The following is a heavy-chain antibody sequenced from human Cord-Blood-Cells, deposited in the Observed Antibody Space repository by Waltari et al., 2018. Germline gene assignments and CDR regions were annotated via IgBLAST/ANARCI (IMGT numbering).Heavy chain of an antibody. CDR3: ATCPSGSYWAAFDI. V-gene: IGHV3-30*03. J-gene: IGHJ3*02. CDR1: GFPFSSYG. CDR2: ISYDGSNK. D-gene: IGHD1-26*01. Sequence: QVQLVESGGGAVQPGMSLGLSCSASGFPFSSYGMHWVRQAPGKGLEWVAVISYDGSNKFYADSVNGRFTISRDNSKNTLYLQMNSLRAEDTAVYYCATCPSGSYWAAFDIWGQGTMVTVSS.